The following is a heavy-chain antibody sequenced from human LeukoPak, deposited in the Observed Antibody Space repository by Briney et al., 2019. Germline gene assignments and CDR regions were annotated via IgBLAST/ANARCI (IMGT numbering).Heavy chain of an antibody. V-gene: IGHV3-30-3*01. CDR2: ISYDGSNK. CDR1: GFTFSSYA. CDR3: ARDYYDSSGSPSLDY. J-gene: IGHJ4*02. D-gene: IGHD3-22*01. Sequence: GGSLRLSCEASGFTFSSYAMHWVGQAPGKGLEGVAVISYDGSNKYYADSVKGRFTISRDNSKNTLYLQMNSLRAEDTAVYYCARDYYDSSGSPSLDYWGQGTLVTVSS.